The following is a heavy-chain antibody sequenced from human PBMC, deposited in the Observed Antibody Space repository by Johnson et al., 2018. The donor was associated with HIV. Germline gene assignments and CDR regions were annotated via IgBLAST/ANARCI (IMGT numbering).Heavy chain of an antibody. J-gene: IGHJ3*02. D-gene: IGHD3-22*01. V-gene: IGHV3-20*04. Sequence: VQLVESGGGVVRPGGSLRLSCAASGFSFDDYDMSWVRQAPGKGLEWVSGIYWTGGRTSYADSVKGRFTISRDNSKNTLYLQRNSLRAEDTAVYYCARGMYGYSFDIWGQGTMVTVSS. CDR1: GFSFDDYD. CDR2: IYWTGGRT. CDR3: ARGMYGYSFDI.